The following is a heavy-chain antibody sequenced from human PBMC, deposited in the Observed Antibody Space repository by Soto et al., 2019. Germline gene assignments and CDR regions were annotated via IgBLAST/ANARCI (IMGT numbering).Heavy chain of an antibody. CDR3: ARDLEFRDGNISHLDY. Sequence: VKVYCTASAVTFIDHVFNWVRQAPGQGLEWMGGIIPIIGTPNYEQKFQGRVTITADASTSTVYLEVSSLRSQDTAVYYCARDLEFRDGNISHLDYWGQATLVTVSS. CDR2: IIPIIGTP. V-gene: IGHV1-69*01. J-gene: IGHJ4*02. D-gene: IGHD3-10*01. CDR1: AVTFIDHV.